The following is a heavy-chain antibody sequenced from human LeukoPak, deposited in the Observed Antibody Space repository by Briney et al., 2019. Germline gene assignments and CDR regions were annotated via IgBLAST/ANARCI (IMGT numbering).Heavy chain of an antibody. D-gene: IGHD2-8*02. CDR1: GFTFSSYA. J-gene: IGHJ4*02. CDR3: ARGSEGVLAFGY. V-gene: IGHV3-23*01. CDR2: ISGSGGST. Sequence: PGGSLRLSCAASGFTFSSYAMSWVRQAPGKGLEWVSAISGSGGSTYYADSVKGRFTISRDNAKNSLYLQMNSLRAEDTAVYYCARGSEGVLAFGYWGQGTLVTVSS.